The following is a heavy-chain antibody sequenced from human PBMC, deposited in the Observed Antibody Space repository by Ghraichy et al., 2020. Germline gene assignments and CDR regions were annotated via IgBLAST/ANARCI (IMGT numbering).Heavy chain of an antibody. J-gene: IGHJ4*02. CDR3: ARVPGDTIFEINPR. CDR1: GYSISSGYY. CDR2: IYHSGST. Sequence: SQTLSLTCAVSGYSISSGYYWGWIRQPPGKGLEWIGSIYHSGSTYYNPSLKSRVTISVDTSKNQFSLKLSSVTAADTAVYYWARVPGDTIFEINPRWGQGTLVTVSS. D-gene: IGHD3-3*01. V-gene: IGHV4-38-2*01.